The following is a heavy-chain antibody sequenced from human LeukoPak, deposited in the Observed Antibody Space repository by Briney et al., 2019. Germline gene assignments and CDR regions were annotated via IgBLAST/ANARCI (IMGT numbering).Heavy chain of an antibody. V-gene: IGHV3-23*01. Sequence: GGSLRLSCAASGFTFSDYYMSWIRQAPGKGLEWVSAISGSGGSTYYADSVKGRFTISRDNSKNTLYLQMNSLRAEDTAVYYCVLHDYGDYVGDCWGQGTLVTVSS. CDR3: VLHDYGDYVGDC. CDR2: ISGSGGST. J-gene: IGHJ4*02. D-gene: IGHD4-17*01. CDR1: GFTFSDYY.